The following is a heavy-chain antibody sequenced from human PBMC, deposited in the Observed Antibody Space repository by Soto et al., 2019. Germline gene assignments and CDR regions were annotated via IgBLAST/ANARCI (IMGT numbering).Heavy chain of an antibody. J-gene: IGHJ5*02. Sequence: SETLSLTCIVSGGSISSSSYYWGWIRQPPGKGLEWIGNVYYGGSTFYNPSLKSRVTISVDTSKNRFSLKLSSVTAADTAVYYCARAFMVRGVIIKDVGLDWLDPWGQGTLVTVS. D-gene: IGHD3-10*01. CDR3: ARAFMVRGVIIKDVGLDWLDP. CDR2: VYYGGST. V-gene: IGHV4-39*01. CDR1: GGSISSSSYY.